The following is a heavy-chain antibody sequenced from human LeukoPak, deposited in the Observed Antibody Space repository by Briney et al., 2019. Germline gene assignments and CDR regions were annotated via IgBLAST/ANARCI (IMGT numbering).Heavy chain of an antibody. D-gene: IGHD6-13*01. CDR1: GYTCTSYD. V-gene: IGHV1-8*01. Sequence: ASVKVSCKASGYTCTSYDINWVRQATGQGLEWMGWMNPNSGNTGYAQKFQGRVTMTRNTSISTAYMELSSLRSEDTAVYYCARGNRPYSSSPIGYWGQGTLVTVSS. CDR3: ARGNRPYSSSPIGY. J-gene: IGHJ4*02. CDR2: MNPNSGNT.